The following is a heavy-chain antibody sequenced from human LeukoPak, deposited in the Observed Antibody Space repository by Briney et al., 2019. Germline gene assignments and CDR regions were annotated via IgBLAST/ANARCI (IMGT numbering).Heavy chain of an antibody. CDR2: ISFSGGLT. CDR1: GFTFRHYA. D-gene: IGHD2-15*01. V-gene: IGHV3-23*01. Sequence: PGGSQRLSCLASGFTFRHYAMNWVRQAPGKGLEWVSAISFSGGLTYYADSVKGRFTISRDNSKNTLYLEKNSLRAEDTAVYYCAKITEYCSGGSCYTGDYWGQGTLVTV. J-gene: IGHJ4*02. CDR3: AKITEYCSGGSCYTGDY.